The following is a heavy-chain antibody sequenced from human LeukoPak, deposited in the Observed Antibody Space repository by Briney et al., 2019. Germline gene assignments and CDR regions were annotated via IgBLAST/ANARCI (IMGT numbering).Heavy chain of an antibody. CDR2: IYYSGST. D-gene: IGHD3-3*01. Sequence: SQTLSLTCTVSGGSISSGDYYWSWIRQPPGKGLEWIGYIYYSGSTYDNPSLKSRVTISVDTSKNQFSLKLSSVTAADTAVYYCARAQTSDYDFWSGYPDAFDIWGQGTMVTVSS. CDR3: ARAQTSDYDFWSGYPDAFDI. J-gene: IGHJ3*02. V-gene: IGHV4-30-4*08. CDR1: GGSISSGDYY.